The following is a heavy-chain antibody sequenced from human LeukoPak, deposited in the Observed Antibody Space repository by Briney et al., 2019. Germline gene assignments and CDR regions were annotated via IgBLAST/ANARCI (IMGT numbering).Heavy chain of an antibody. CDR1: GGTISGSY. CDR3: AKGGWSLDI. J-gene: IGHJ3*02. Sequence: SETLSLTCTVSGGTISGSYWRWIRQSPGKGLEWIGYIYYNGNTDYNPSLRSRLTMSVDTSKNQFSLKLTSVTAADTALYYCAKGGWSLDIWRQGTMVTVSS. V-gene: IGHV4-59*03. CDR2: IYYNGNT. D-gene: IGHD6-19*01.